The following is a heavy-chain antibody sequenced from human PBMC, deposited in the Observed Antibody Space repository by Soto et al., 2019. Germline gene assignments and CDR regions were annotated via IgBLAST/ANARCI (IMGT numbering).Heavy chain of an antibody. CDR2: IVVCSGNR. D-gene: IGHD3-22*01. J-gene: IGHJ4*02. CDR1: GFTFTSSA. Sequence: SVKVSCKASGFTFTSSAMQWVRQARGQGLEWIGWIVVCSGNRNYAQKFEDRVTITTDISTNTAYMELRSLKSEDTAVYYCARDRLRGYDSSGFYSWGQGTMVTVSS. CDR3: ARDRLRGYDSSGFYS. V-gene: IGHV1-58*02.